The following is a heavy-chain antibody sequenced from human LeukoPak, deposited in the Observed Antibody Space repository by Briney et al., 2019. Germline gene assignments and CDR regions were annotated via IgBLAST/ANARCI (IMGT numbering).Heavy chain of an antibody. D-gene: IGHD3-10*01. CDR2: ISAYNGNT. CDR3: ARDLGYYGSGGYYY. J-gene: IGHJ4*02. CDR1: GYTFTSYG. V-gene: IGHV1-18*01. Sequence: VASVKVSCKASGYTFTSYGISWVRQAPGQGLEWMGWISAYNGNTNYAQKLQGRVTMTTDTSTSTAYMELRSLRSDDTAVYYCARDLGYYGSGGYYYWGQGTLVTVSS.